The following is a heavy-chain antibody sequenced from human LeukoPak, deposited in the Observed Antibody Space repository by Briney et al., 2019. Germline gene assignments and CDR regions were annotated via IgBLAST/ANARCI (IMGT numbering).Heavy chain of an antibody. CDR2: ISSNGGST. V-gene: IGHV3-64*01. J-gene: IGHJ6*03. CDR3: ARGPRRTVFTGYYPGYMDV. Sequence: GGSLRLSCAASGFTFSSYAMHWVRQAPGKGLEYVSAISSNGGSTYYANSAKGRFTISRDNSKNTLYLQMGSLRAEDMAVYYCARGPRRTVFTGYYPGYMDVWGKGTTVTVSS. D-gene: IGHD3-9*01. CDR1: GFTFSSYA.